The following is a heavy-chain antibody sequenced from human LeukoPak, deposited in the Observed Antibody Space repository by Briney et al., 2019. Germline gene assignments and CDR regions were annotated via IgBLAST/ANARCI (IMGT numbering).Heavy chain of an antibody. CDR1: GLTVNRKY. J-gene: IGHJ6*02. Sequence: LAGGSLRLSCAVYGLTVNRKYMSWVRQAPRQGHGWLLLLLPGGTDYYADSVKGRFTIFRDNAKNPLHLQMDSLRVEDTAVYYCARDAGSDYRSYGLDAWGQGTTVTVAS. CDR2: LLPGGTD. V-gene: IGHV3-53*05. D-gene: IGHD3-10*01. CDR3: ARDAGSDYRSYGLDA.